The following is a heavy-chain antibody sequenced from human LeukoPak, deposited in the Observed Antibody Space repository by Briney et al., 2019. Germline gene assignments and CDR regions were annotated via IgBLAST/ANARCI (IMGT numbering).Heavy chain of an antibody. CDR2: ISAYNGNT. D-gene: IGHD2-15*01. J-gene: IGHJ4*02. CDR1: GYTFTSYG. Sequence: ASVKVSCKASGYTFTSYGISWVRQAPGQGLEWMGWISAYNGNTNYAQKLQGRVTMTTDTSTSTAYMELGSLRSDDTAVYYCARVARPRYCSGGSCYSYPGPFDYWGQGTLVTVSS. V-gene: IGHV1-18*01. CDR3: ARVARPRYCSGGSCYSYPGPFDY.